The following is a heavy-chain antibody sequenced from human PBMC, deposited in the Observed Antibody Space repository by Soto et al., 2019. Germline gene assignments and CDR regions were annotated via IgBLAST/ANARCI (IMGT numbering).Heavy chain of an antibody. CDR2: ISGSGFST. V-gene: IGHV3-23*01. D-gene: IGHD6-25*01. Sequence: EVQLLESGGGLVQPGGSLRLSCAASGFTFSTYAMAWVRQAPGKGLEWVSTISGSGFSTYYADSVKGRFTISRDNSKNSLYLQMNSLRAEDTAVYYCAKEKSVTNSGYDAFDIWGQGTMVTVS. CDR3: AKEKSVTNSGYDAFDI. J-gene: IGHJ3*02. CDR1: GFTFSTYA.